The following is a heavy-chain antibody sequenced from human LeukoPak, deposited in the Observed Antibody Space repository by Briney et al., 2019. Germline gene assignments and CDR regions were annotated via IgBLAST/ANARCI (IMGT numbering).Heavy chain of an antibody. CDR3: AVGGVYLRGGAEAFDI. CDR1: GGSISSSNW. Sequence: SETLSLTCTVSGGSISSSNWWSWVRQPPGKGLEWIGEIYHSGSTNYNPSLKSRVTISVDKSKNQFSLKLSSVTAADTAVYYCAVGGVYLRGGAEAFDIWGQGTMVTVSS. J-gene: IGHJ3*02. CDR2: IYHSGST. V-gene: IGHV4-4*02. D-gene: IGHD3-10*01.